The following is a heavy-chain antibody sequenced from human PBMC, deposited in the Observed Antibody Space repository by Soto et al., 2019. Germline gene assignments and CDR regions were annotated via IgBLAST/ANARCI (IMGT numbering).Heavy chain of an antibody. D-gene: IGHD3-22*01. J-gene: IGHJ6*02. CDR2: IIPIFGTA. CDR1: GYTFTSYG. CDR3: ARDHDRVVISERSYYGMDV. V-gene: IGHV1-69*13. Sequence: GDSVKVSSKAFGYTFTSYGISWVRQAPGQGLEWMGGIIPIFGTANYARKFQGRVTITADESTSTAYMELSSLRSEDTAVYYCARDHDRVVISERSYYGMDVWGQGTTVTVSS.